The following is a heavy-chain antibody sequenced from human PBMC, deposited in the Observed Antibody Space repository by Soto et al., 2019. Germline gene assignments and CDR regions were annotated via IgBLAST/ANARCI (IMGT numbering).Heavy chain of an antibody. J-gene: IGHJ4*02. CDR1: GYPFTGHY. D-gene: IGHD3-10*01. CDR2: VNPISGGT. Sequence: QVQLVQSGDEVKKPGASLKVSCKASGYPFTGHYILWVRQAPGQGLEWMGWVNPISGGTIYAQKFLGWVTMTRDTSTSTAYLELRSLTSDGTAVYYCARAKNFGAGELDYWGQGTRVTVSS. V-gene: IGHV1-2*04. CDR3: ARAKNFGAGELDY.